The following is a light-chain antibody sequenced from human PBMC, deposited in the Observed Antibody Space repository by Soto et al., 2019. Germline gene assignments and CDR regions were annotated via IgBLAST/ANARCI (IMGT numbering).Light chain of an antibody. CDR3: AVWDDSLSAWV. CDR2: TNN. Sequence: QSVLTQPPSASGTPGQRVTISCSGSSSNIGRDYVYWFQQLPGTAPKLLIYTNNQRPSGVPDRFSGSESGTSASLAISGLRSEDEADYCCAVWDDSLSAWVFGGGTKLTVL. J-gene: IGLJ3*02. CDR1: SSNIGRDY. V-gene: IGLV1-47*02.